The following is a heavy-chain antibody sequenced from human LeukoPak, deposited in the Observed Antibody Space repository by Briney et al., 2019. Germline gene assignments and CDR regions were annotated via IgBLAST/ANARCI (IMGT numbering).Heavy chain of an antibody. D-gene: IGHD3-22*01. V-gene: IGHV4-39*07. CDR2: IYYSGST. CDR3: ARTYYYDSSGYYAHFDY. Sequence: SETLSLTCTVSGGSISSSSYYWGWIRQPPGKGLEWIGGIYYSGSTYYNPSLKSRVTISVDTSKNQFSLKLSSVTAADTAVYYCARTYYYDSSGYYAHFDYWGQGTLVTVSS. J-gene: IGHJ4*02. CDR1: GGSISSSSYY.